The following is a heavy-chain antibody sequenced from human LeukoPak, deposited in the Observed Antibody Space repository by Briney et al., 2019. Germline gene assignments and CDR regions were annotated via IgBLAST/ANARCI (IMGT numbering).Heavy chain of an antibody. CDR2: ISGSGGST. D-gene: IGHD6-25*01. CDR3: AKVAGPYYYYYMDV. Sequence: GGTLRLSCAASGFTFSSYGMSWVRQAPGKGLEWVSAISGSGGSTYYADSVKGRLTISRDNSKNTLYLQMNSLRAEDTAVYYCAKVAGPYYYYYMDVWGKGTTVTISS. J-gene: IGHJ6*03. V-gene: IGHV3-23*01. CDR1: GFTFSSYG.